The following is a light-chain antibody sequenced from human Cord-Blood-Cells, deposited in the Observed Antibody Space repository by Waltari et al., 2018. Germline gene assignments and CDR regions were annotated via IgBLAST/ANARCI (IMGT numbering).Light chain of an antibody. CDR2: AVI. J-gene: IGLJ1*01. CDR1: SSDVGGYNY. V-gene: IGLV2-14*01. CDR3: SSYTSSSTLYV. Sequence: QSALTQPAAVSGSPGQSITISCPGPSSDVGGYNYVSSYQQHPGKTPKITIHAVINRPSGVSNRFSGSKSGNTASLTSSGLQAEDEADYYCSSYTSSSTLYVFGTGTKVTVL.